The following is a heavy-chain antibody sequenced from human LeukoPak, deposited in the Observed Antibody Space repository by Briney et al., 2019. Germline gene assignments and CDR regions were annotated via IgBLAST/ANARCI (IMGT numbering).Heavy chain of an antibody. CDR1: GFTFSSYS. CDR3: ARVGNRDGYKNLDY. J-gene: IGHJ4*02. D-gene: IGHD5-24*01. CDR2: ISSSSSTI. Sequence: GGSLRLSCAASGFTFSSYSMNWVRQAPGKGLEWVSYISSSSSTIYYADSVKGRFTISRDNAKNSLYLQMNSLRAEDTAVYYCARVGNRDGYKNLDYWGQGTLVTVSS. V-gene: IGHV3-48*01.